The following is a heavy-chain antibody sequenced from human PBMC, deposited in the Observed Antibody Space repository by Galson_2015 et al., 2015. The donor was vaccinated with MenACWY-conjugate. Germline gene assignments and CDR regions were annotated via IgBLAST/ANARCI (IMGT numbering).Heavy chain of an antibody. CDR3: AKVAYSNSWSQPLDY. CDR1: GFTFSNYG. D-gene: IGHD2-15*01. Sequence: SLRLSCAASGFTFSNYGMHWVRRAPGKGLEWVAVISYDGSNKYYVDSVKGRFTISRDNSKNTLYLQMNSLRPEDTAVYYCAKVAYSNSWSQPLDYWGQGTLVTVSS. V-gene: IGHV3-30*18. J-gene: IGHJ4*02. CDR2: ISYDGSNK.